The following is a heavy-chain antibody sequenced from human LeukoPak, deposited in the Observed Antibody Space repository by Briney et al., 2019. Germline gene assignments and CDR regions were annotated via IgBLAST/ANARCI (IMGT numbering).Heavy chain of an antibody. CDR2: ISGSGGST. V-gene: IGHV3-23*01. CDR3: ATVGNQPIPGYSSSWYFDY. D-gene: IGHD6-13*01. Sequence: GGSLRLSCAASGFTFSSYAMSWVRQAPGKGLEWVSAISGSGGSTYYADSVKGRFTISRDNSKNTLYLQMNSLRAEDTAVYYCATVGNQPIPGYSSSWYFDYWGQGTLVTVSS. CDR1: GFTFSSYA. J-gene: IGHJ4*02.